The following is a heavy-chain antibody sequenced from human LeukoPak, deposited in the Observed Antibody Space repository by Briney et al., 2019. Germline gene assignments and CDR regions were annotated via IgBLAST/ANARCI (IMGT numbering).Heavy chain of an antibody. J-gene: IGHJ4*02. D-gene: IGHD2-15*01. CDR3: ARSLGVVVVAARYPFDY. Sequence: PGGSLRLSCAASGFSFTTYWMSWVRQAPGKGLEWVANIKQDGTEKSYVDSVKGRFTISRDNAKNSLYLQMNSLRAEDTALYYCARSLGVVVVAARYPFDYWGQGTLVTVSS. CDR2: IKQDGTEK. CDR1: GFSFTTYW. V-gene: IGHV3-7*03.